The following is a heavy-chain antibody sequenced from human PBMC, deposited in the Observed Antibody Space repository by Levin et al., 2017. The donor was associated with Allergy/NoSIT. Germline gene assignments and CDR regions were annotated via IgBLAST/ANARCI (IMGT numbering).Heavy chain of an antibody. CDR2: INYRGGT. V-gene: IGHV4-61*03. D-gene: IGHD5-24*01. J-gene: IGHJ6*02. CDR3: ARIRIRDSDGKDYYYRMDA. Sequence: SETLSLTCRVSGGSVRSGTYYWSWIRRPPGKGLEWIVYINYRGGTKYNPSLGSRVTISVDTSKNDFSLKVTSVSAADTAVYYCARIRIRDSDGKDYYYRMDACRPATTVTVSS. CDR1: GGSVRSGTYY.